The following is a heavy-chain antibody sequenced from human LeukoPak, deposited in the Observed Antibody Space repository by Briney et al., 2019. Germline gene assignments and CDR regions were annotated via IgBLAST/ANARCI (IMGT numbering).Heavy chain of an antibody. V-gene: IGHV4-34*01. J-gene: IGHJ4*02. Sequence: PSETLSLTCAVYGGSFSGYYWSWIRQPPGKGLERIGEINHSGSTNYNPSLKSRVTISVDTSKNQFSLKLSSVTAADTAVYYCARYSGSYTFDYWGQGTLVTVSS. D-gene: IGHD1-26*01. CDR2: INHSGST. CDR1: GGSFSGYY. CDR3: ARYSGSYTFDY.